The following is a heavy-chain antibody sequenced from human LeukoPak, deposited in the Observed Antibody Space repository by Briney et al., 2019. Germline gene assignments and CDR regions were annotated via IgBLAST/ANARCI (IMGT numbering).Heavy chain of an antibody. Sequence: SGPTLVNPTQTLTLTCTFSGFSLSTSGMCVSWIRQPPGKALEWLARIDWDDDKYYSTSLKTRLTISKDTSKNQVVLTMTNMDPVDTATYYCVRSLTYPIIDSSGYWYFDYWGQGTLVTVSS. CDR2: IDWDDDK. V-gene: IGHV2-70*11. CDR3: VRSLTYPIIDSSGYWYFDY. CDR1: GFSLSTSGMC. D-gene: IGHD3-22*01. J-gene: IGHJ4*02.